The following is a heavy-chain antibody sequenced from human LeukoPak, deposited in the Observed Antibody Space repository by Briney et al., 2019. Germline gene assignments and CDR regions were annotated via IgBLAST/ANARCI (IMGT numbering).Heavy chain of an antibody. V-gene: IGHV3-30*02. CDR1: GFTFSSCG. J-gene: IGHJ3*02. Sequence: PGGSLRLSCAASGFTFSSCGMHWVRQAPGKGLEWVAFIRYDGSNKYYADSVKGRFTISRDNSKNTLYLQMNSLRAEDTAVYYCAKDDLRYSSSWSGAFDIWGQGTMVTVSS. D-gene: IGHD6-13*01. CDR3: AKDDLRYSSSWSGAFDI. CDR2: IRYDGSNK.